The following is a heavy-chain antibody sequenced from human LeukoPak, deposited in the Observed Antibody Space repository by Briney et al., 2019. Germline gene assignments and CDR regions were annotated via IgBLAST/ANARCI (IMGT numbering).Heavy chain of an antibody. Sequence: GGSLRLSCAASGFTFSSYALSWVRQAPGKGLEWVSAISESGGTTYYADSVKGRFTISRDSSRNTLYLQMNSLRADDTALYYCAKDEDWASGHYLDYWGQGTLVTVSS. CDR1: GFTFSSYA. CDR2: ISESGGTT. V-gene: IGHV3-23*01. J-gene: IGHJ4*02. D-gene: IGHD3-10*01. CDR3: AKDEDWASGHYLDY.